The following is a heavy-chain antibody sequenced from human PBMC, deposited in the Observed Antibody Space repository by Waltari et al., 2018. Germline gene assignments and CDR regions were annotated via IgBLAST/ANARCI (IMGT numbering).Heavy chain of an antibody. CDR3: ARETGGYSYGHYYVDY. J-gene: IGHJ4*02. Sequence: VQLVESGGGLVKPGGSLRLSCAASGFTFSSYSMNWVRQAPGKGLEWIGYIYYSGITYYNPSLKSRVTISVDTSKNQFSLKLSSVTAADTAVYYCARETGGYSYGHYYVDYWGQGTLVTVSS. V-gene: IGHV4-59*06. CDR1: GFTFSSYS. D-gene: IGHD5-18*01. CDR2: IYYSGIT.